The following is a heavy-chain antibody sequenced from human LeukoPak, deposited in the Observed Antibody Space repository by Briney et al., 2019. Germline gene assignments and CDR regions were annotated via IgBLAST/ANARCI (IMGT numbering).Heavy chain of an antibody. V-gene: IGHV4-59*08. D-gene: IGHD4-17*01. J-gene: IGHJ4*02. CDR1: GGSISSYY. CDR2: IYDSGST. CDR3: ARTTVTVSHFDY. Sequence: SETLSLTCTVSGGSISSYYWTWIRQPPGKGLEWIGYIYDSGSTNHNPSLKGRVTISVDTSKNQFSLKLSSVTAADTAVSYCARTTVTVSHFDYWGQGTLVTVSS.